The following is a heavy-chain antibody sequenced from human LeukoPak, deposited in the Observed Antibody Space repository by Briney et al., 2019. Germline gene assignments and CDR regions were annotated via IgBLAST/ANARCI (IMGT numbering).Heavy chain of an antibody. CDR3: ARDLGISCNAFDI. CDR1: GGSISSYY. Sequence: PSETLSLTCTVSGGSISSYYWSWIRQPPGKGLEWIGYIYYSGSTNYNPSLKSRVTISVDTSKNQFSLKLSSVTAADTAVYYCARDLGISCNAFDIWGQGTMVTVSS. J-gene: IGHJ3*02. V-gene: IGHV4-59*01. CDR2: IYYSGST. D-gene: IGHD2/OR15-2a*01.